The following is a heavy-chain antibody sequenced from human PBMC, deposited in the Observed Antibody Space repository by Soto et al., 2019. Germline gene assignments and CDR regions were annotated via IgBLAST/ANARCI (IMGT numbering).Heavy chain of an antibody. V-gene: IGHV4-39*01. CDR1: GGSISSSSYY. J-gene: IGHJ3*02. Sequence: QLQLQESGPGLVKPSETLSLTCTVSGGSISSSSYYWGWIRQPPGKGLEWIGSIYYSGSTYYNPSLKSRVTISVDTSKNQFPLKLSSVTAADTAVYYCARQTRDRKYSSSPPYIWGQGTMVTVSS. CDR3: ARQTRDRKYSSSPPYI. D-gene: IGHD6-6*01. CDR2: IYYSGST.